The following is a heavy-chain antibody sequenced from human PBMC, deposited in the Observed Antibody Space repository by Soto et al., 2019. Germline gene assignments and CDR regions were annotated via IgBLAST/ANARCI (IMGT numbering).Heavy chain of an antibody. Sequence: WGCLRLSFSSSGFTCSRPSLPLVRQAPGKGLEYVSAIRGSWDTTSSSSSLKGRFTISRDNSKKTLYLQMNSLRPEDPSVSYCVQDGLALIFGERGSTGDVGGQGTTFTVSS. V-gene: IGHV3-64D*06. J-gene: IGHJ6*02. CDR1: GFTCSRPS. CDR3: VQDGLALIFGERGSTGDV. CDR2: IRGSWDTT. D-gene: IGHD3-16*01.